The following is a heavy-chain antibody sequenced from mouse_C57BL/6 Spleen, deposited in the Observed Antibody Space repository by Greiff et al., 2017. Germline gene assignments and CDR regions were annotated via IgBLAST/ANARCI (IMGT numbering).Heavy chain of an antibody. CDR3: SIEDSPAAY. Sequence: QVQLQQPGAELVGPGTSVKLSCKASGYTFTSYWMYWVKQRPGQGLEWIGVIDPSDSYTNYNQKFKGRATLTVDTTSITAYMQLSSLTSEDSAVYYCSIEDSPAAYWGQGTLVTVSA. V-gene: IGHV1-59*01. CDR1: GYTFTSYW. D-gene: IGHD3-3*01. J-gene: IGHJ3*01. CDR2: IDPSDSYT.